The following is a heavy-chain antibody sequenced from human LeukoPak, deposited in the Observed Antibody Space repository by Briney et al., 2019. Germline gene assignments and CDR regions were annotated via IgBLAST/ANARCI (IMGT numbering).Heavy chain of an antibody. CDR1: GFTFSSYA. CDR3: AKDRGNYFDY. J-gene: IGHJ4*02. Sequence: PGGSPRLSCAASGFTFSSYAMSWVRQAPGKGLEWASAISGSGGSTYYADSVKGRFTISRDNSKNTLYLQMNSLRAEDTAVYYCAKDRGNYFDYWGQGTLVTVSS. CDR2: ISGSGGST. V-gene: IGHV3-23*01.